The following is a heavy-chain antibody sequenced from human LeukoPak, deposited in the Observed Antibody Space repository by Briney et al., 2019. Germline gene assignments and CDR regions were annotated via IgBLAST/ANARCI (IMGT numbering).Heavy chain of an antibody. J-gene: IGHJ4*02. CDR3: ARVKLERREFDY. CDR1: GFTFSGHY. Sequence: GGSLRLSCAASGFTFSGHYMDWVRQAPGKGLEWVGRTRNKANSYSTEYAASVKGRFTISRDGSKNSLYLQMNSLKTEDTAVYYCARVKLERREFDYWGQGTLVTVSS. D-gene: IGHD1-1*01. CDR2: TRNKANSYST. V-gene: IGHV3-72*01.